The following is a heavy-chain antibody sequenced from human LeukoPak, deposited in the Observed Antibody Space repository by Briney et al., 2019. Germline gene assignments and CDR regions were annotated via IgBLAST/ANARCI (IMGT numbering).Heavy chain of an antibody. CDR2: FYYSGST. Sequence: SETLSLTCTVSGGSISSSSYYWGGIRQPPGKGLEGMGSFYYSGSTYYNPSLKSRVTISVDTSKNQFSLKLSSVTAADTAVYYCARHRYYGSGNIWFDPWGQGTLVTVSS. CDR1: GGSISSSSYY. D-gene: IGHD3-10*01. J-gene: IGHJ5*02. V-gene: IGHV4-39*01. CDR3: ARHRYYGSGNIWFDP.